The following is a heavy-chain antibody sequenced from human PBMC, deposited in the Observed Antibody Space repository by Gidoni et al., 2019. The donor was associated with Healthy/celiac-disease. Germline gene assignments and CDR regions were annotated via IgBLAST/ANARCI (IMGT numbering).Heavy chain of an antibody. Sequence: QVQLVQSGAEVKKHGASVNVCCQPSGCNITRYLMPWVRQAPGQGLEWMGIINPSGGSTSNAQKFQGRVTMTRDTSTSTVYMELSSLRSEDTAVYYCARDRRHDSSGYCSQPGFFDYWGQGTLVTVSS. CDR2: INPSGGST. CDR1: GCNITRYL. CDR3: ARDRRHDSSGYCSQPGFFDY. V-gene: IGHV1-46*01. J-gene: IGHJ4*02. D-gene: IGHD3-22*01.